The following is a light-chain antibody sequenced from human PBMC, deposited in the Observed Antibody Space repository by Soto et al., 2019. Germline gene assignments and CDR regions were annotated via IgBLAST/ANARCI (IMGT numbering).Light chain of an antibody. CDR3: SSYTTSNTLV. CDR2: DVT. Sequence: QSVLTQPASVSGSPGQSITISCTGTSSDVGAYNFVPWYQQHPGKAPKLMIYDVTNRPSGVSSRFSGSKSGNTASLAISGLQAEDEADYYCSSYTTSNTLVFGGGTKVTVL. CDR1: SSDVGAYNF. J-gene: IGLJ2*01. V-gene: IGLV2-14*03.